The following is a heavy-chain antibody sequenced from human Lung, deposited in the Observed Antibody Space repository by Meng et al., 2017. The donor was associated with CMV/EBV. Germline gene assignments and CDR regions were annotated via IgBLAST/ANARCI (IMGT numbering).Heavy chain of an antibody. D-gene: IGHD1-14*01. CDR3: GGVGIGY. J-gene: IGHJ4*02. V-gene: IGHV3-7*04. CDR2: TNEDGSKK. Sequence: VQQVVAGGNFARPGSSICLSCVASRFSPSGYWISWYRQGPGKGLEWVANTNEDGSKKYYVDSVKGRFTISRDNAKNSLYLQMNSLRVEDTAIYYCGGVGIGYWGQGTLVTVSS. CDR1: RFSPSGYW.